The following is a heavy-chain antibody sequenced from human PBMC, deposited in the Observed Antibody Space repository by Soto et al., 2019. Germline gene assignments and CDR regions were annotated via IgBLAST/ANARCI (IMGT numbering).Heavy chain of an antibody. CDR1: GFTFSTYS. CDR3: ARSNYYDSSGYYGY. J-gene: IGHJ4*02. CDR2: ISSSSSYI. D-gene: IGHD3-22*01. Sequence: EVQLVESGGGLVKPGGSLRLSCAASGFTFSTYSMNWVRQAPGKGLEWVSYISSSSSYIYYADSVKGRFTISRDNAKNSLFLKMNSLRAEDTAVYYCARSNYYDSSGYYGYWGQGTLVTVSS. V-gene: IGHV3-21*01.